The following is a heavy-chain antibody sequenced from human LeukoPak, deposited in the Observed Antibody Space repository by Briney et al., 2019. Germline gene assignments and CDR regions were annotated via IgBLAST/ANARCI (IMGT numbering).Heavy chain of an antibody. CDR2: ISGSSGTI. CDR1: GFTFTSYS. Sequence: GGSLRLSCVASGFTFTSYSMNWVRQPPGKGLEWVSAISGSSGTIYYADSVKGRFTISRDNPKNTLYLQMNSLRVEDTAVYYCAKDRSTYYYDSSGFYPDAFDIWGQGTMVTVSS. D-gene: IGHD3-22*01. J-gene: IGHJ3*02. V-gene: IGHV3-23*01. CDR3: AKDRSTYYYDSSGFYPDAFDI.